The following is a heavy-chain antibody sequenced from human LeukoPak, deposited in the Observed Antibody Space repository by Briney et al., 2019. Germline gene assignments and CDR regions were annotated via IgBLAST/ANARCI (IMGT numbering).Heavy chain of an antibody. D-gene: IGHD3-10*01. Sequence: GSSVKVSCKASGGTFSSYAISWVRQAPGQGLEWMGGIIPIFGTANYAQKFQGRVTITADESTSTAYMELSSLRSEDTAVYYCARDVGMVRGVIMGAKYYFDYWGQGTLVTVSS. CDR3: ARDVGMVRGVIMGAKYYFDY. J-gene: IGHJ4*02. CDR1: GGTFSSYA. CDR2: IIPIFGTA. V-gene: IGHV1-69*01.